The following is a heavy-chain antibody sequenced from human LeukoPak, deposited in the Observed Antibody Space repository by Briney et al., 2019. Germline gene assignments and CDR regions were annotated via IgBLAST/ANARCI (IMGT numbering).Heavy chain of an antibody. J-gene: IGHJ6*02. CDR1: GYSFTSYW. CDR2: IYPGDSDT. D-gene: IGHD4-11*01. Sequence: GESLKISCKGSGYSFTSYWIGWVRQMPGKGLEWMGIIYPGDSDTRYSPSFQGQVTISADKSISTAYLQWSSLKASDTAMYYCARDYDYSNPYYYYGMDVWGQGTTVTVSS. CDR3: ARDYDYSNPYYYYGMDV. V-gene: IGHV5-51*01.